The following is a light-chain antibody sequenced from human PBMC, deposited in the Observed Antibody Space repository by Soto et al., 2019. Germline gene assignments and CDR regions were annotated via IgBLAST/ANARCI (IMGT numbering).Light chain of an antibody. Sequence: QSALTQPASVSGSPGQSITISCTGSSSDVGGYNFVSWYQQHPGKAPKLMIYEVSNRPSGVSNRFSGSKSGNTASLAISGLQAEDEADYYCSSYASRRIVVFGGGTKVTVL. CDR2: EVS. J-gene: IGLJ2*01. CDR1: SSDVGGYNF. CDR3: SSYASRRIVV. V-gene: IGLV2-14*01.